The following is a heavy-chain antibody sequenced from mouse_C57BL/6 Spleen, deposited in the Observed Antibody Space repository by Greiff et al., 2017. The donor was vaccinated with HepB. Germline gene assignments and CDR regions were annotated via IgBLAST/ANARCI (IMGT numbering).Heavy chain of an antibody. V-gene: IGHV1-15*01. CDR3: KGYYIWYFDV. CDR2: IDPETGGT. Sequence: VKLMESGAELVRPGASVTLSCKASGYTFTDYEMHWVKQTPVHGLEWIGAIDPETGGTAYNQKFKGKAILTADKSSSTAYMELRSLTSEDSAVYYCKGYYIWYFDVWGTGTTVTVSS. D-gene: IGHD2-12*01. CDR1: GYTFTDYE. J-gene: IGHJ1*03.